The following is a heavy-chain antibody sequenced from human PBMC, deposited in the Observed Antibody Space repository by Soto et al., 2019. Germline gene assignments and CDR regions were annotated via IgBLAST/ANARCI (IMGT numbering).Heavy chain of an antibody. CDR1: GFTFSSYA. V-gene: IGHV3-15*01. D-gene: IGHD2-2*01. CDR3: TTSGRGSYCSSTSCYLYYYYGMDV. Sequence: EVQLLESGGGLVQPGGSLRLSCAASGFTFSSYAMSWVRQAPGKGLEWVGRIKSKTDGGTTDYAAPVKGRFTISRDDSKNTLYLQINSLKTEDTAVYYCTTSGRGSYCSSTSCYLYYYYGMDVWGQGTTVTVSS. J-gene: IGHJ6*02. CDR2: IKSKTDGGTT.